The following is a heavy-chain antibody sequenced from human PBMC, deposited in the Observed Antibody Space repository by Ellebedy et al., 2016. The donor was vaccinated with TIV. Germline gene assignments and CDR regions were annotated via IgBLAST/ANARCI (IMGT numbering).Heavy chain of an antibody. D-gene: IGHD6-19*01. Sequence: GESLKISCAASGFTFSTYWMSWVRQAPGKGLEWVANINQGGSETYYVDSVKGRFTISRDNAKNSLFLQMNSLRAEDTAVYYCARDKLQNAVAGSNFDYWGQGALVTVSS. CDR2: INQGGSET. J-gene: IGHJ4*02. V-gene: IGHV3-7*01. CDR3: ARDKLQNAVAGSNFDY. CDR1: GFTFSTYW.